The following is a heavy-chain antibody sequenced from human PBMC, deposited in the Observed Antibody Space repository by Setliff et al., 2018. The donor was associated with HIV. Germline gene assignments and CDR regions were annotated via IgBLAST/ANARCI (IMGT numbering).Heavy chain of an antibody. V-gene: IGHV4-61*09. Sequence: SETLSLTCTVSGGSISSGSYYWSWIRQPAGKGLEWIGHIYTSGSTNYNPSLKSRVTISEDTSKSHFSLKVSSVTAADTAVYYCARHRIAARRPPYYYMDVWGKGTTVTVSS. CDR3: ARHRIAARRPPYYYMDV. CDR2: IYTSGST. D-gene: IGHD6-6*01. J-gene: IGHJ6*03. CDR1: GGSISSGSYY.